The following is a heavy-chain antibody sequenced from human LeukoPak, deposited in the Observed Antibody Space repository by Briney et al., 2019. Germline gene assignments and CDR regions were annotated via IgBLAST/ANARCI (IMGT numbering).Heavy chain of an antibody. D-gene: IGHD3-16*01. V-gene: IGHV5-51*01. CDR2: IYRGDSDT. CDR3: AGILRRYTYYDYVLGMNWFDP. CDR1: GYSFTSYW. Sequence: GESLKISCKGSGYSFTSYWIGWVRQMPGKGLEWMGIIYRGDSDTRYSPSFQGQVTISADKSISTAYLQWSSLKASDTAMYYCAGILRRYTYYDYVLGMNWFDPWGQGTLVTVSS. J-gene: IGHJ5*02.